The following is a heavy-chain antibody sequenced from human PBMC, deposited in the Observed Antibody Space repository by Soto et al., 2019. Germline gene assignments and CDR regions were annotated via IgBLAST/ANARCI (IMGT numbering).Heavy chain of an antibody. V-gene: IGHV4-39*01. CDR2: IYYSGST. CDR1: GGSISSSSYY. Sequence: QLQLQESGPGLVKPSETLSLTCTVSGGSISSSSYYWGWIRQPPGKGLEWIGSIYYSGSTYYNPSLKSRVTISVDTSKTQFSLKLSSVTAADTAVYYCARRPITMVRGVIIYWFDPWGQGTLVTVSS. CDR3: ARRPITMVRGVIIYWFDP. D-gene: IGHD3-10*01. J-gene: IGHJ5*02.